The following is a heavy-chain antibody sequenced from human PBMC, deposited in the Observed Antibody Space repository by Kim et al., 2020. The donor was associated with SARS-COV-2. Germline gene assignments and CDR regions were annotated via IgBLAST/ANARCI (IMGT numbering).Heavy chain of an antibody. CDR3: AREVRAYTSGP. Sequence: KHNPSLTNRVTISVDTSKNQFSLSLSSVTAADTAVYYCAREVRAYTSGPWGQGTLVTVSS. J-gene: IGHJ4*02. D-gene: IGHD5-18*01. V-gene: IGHV4-59*01.